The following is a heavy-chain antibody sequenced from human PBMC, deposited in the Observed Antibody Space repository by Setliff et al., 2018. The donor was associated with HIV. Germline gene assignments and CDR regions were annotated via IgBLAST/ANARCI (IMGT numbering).Heavy chain of an antibody. J-gene: IGHJ4*02. Sequence: SETLSLTCTVSGGSISNYYWSWLRQPPGKGLEWIGYISYTGSTNYNPSLKSRVTISVDTSKNQFSLKLSSVTAADTAVYYCARLDCSSSSGFVDYWGQGTLVTVSS. CDR2: ISYTGST. D-gene: IGHD2-2*01. CDR3: ARLDCSSSSGFVDY. V-gene: IGHV4-59*01. CDR1: GGSISNYY.